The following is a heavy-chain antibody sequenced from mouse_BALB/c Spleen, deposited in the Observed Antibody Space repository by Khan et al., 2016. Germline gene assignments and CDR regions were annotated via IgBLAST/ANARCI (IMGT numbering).Heavy chain of an antibody. D-gene: IGHD2-1*01. CDR2: IDPENGNT. J-gene: IGHJ3*01. CDR3: ARGDCGNYAAY. Sequence: VQLQQSGAELVRPGASVKLSCKASGFNIKDNFIHWVKQRPEPGLECIGWIDPENGNTIYAPKLQGRASITADTSSNTAYLQLSSLTSEDSAVYYCARGDCGNYAAYWGQGALVTVAA. V-gene: IGHV14-1*02. CDR1: GFNIKDNF.